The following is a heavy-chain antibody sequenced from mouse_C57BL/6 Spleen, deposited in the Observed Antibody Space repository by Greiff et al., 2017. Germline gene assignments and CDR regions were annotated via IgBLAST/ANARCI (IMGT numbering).Heavy chain of an antibody. V-gene: IGHV5-4*01. CDR3: ARDSRTDAMDY. J-gene: IGHJ4*01. CDR2: ISDGGSYT. CDR1: GFTFSSYA. Sequence: EVNVVESGGGLVKPGGSLKLSCAASGFTFSSYAMSWVRQTPEKRLEWVATISDGGSYTYYPDNVKGRFTISRDKAKNNLYLQMSHLKSEDTAMYYCARDSRTDAMDYWGQGTSVTVSS. D-gene: IGHD6-2*01.